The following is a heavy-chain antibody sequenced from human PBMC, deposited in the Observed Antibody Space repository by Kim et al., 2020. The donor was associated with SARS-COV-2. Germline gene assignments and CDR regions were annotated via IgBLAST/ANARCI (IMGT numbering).Heavy chain of an antibody. J-gene: IGHJ3*02. Sequence: GGSLRLSCTASGFTFGDYAMSWVRQAPGKGLEWVGFIRSKAYGGTTEYAASVKGRFTISRDDSKSIAYLQMNSLKTEDTAVYYCTPVRDGYNLWAFDIWGQGTMVTVSS. CDR2: IRSKAYGGTT. CDR3: TPVRDGYNLWAFDI. V-gene: IGHV3-49*04. CDR1: GFTFGDYA. D-gene: IGHD5-12*01.